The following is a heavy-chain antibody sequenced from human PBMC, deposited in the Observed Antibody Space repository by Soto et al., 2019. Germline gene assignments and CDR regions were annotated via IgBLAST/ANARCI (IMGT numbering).Heavy chain of an antibody. Sequence: ASVKVSCKASGYTFTGYYMHWVRQAPGQGLEWMGWINPNSGGTNYAQKFQGWVTMTRDTSISTAYMELSRLRSDDTAVDYCARFSAGYSSGWSWNYYYGMDVWGQGTTVTVSS. CDR2: INPNSGGT. CDR3: ARFSAGYSSGWSWNYYYGMDV. CDR1: GYTFTGYY. J-gene: IGHJ6*02. D-gene: IGHD6-19*01. V-gene: IGHV1-2*04.